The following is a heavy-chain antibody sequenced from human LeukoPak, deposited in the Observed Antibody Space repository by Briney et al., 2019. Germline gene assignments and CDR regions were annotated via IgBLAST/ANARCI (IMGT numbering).Heavy chain of an antibody. CDR3: ARDDDGGSGYPYYFDY. CDR2: ISSSSSYI. CDR1: GFTFSLYS. Sequence: PGGSLRLSCAASGFTFSLYSMNWVRQAPGKGLEWLSSISSSSSYIYYADSVKGRFTISRDNAKNSLYLQMNSLRAEDTAVYYCARDDDGGSGYPYYFDYWGQGTLVTVSS. J-gene: IGHJ4*02. D-gene: IGHD3-22*01. V-gene: IGHV3-21*01.